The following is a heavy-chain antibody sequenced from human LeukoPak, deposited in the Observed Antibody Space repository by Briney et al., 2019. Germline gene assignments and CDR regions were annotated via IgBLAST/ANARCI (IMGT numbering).Heavy chain of an antibody. CDR1: GGAINSINW. D-gene: IGHD3-22*01. Sequence: SGTLSLTCAVSGGAINSINWWSWVRQPPGKGLEWIGEIHDSGNTNYNPSLKSRVTMAVDRSTNQFSLNLRSVTAADTAVYYCARAPVIGLLDYWGRGTLVTVSS. V-gene: IGHV4-4*02. CDR3: ARAPVIGLLDY. CDR2: IHDSGNT. J-gene: IGHJ4*02.